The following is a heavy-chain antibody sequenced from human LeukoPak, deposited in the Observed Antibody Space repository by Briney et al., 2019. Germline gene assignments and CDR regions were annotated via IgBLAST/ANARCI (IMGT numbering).Heavy chain of an antibody. CDR2: FDPEDGET. J-gene: IGHJ3*02. Sequence: GASVKVSCKVSGYTLTELSMHWVRQAPGKGREWRGGFDPEDGETIYAQKFQGRVTMTEDTSTDEAYMELSSLRSEDTAVYYGATLPLGSSSWGSYAFDIWGQGTMVTVSS. D-gene: IGHD6-6*01. V-gene: IGHV1-24*01. CDR1: GYTLTELS. CDR3: ATLPLGSSSWGSYAFDI.